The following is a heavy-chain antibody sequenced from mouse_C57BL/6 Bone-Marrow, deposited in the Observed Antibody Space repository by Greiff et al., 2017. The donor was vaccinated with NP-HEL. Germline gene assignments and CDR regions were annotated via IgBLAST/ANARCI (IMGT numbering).Heavy chain of an antibody. CDR3: ASPNWDVGFAY. D-gene: IGHD4-1*01. Sequence: EVKLQESGPGLVKPSQSLSLTCSVTGYSITSGYYWNWIRQFPGNKLEWMGYISYDGSNNYNPSLKNRISITRDTSKNQFFLKLNSVTTEDTATYYCASPNWDVGFAYWGQGTLVTVSA. V-gene: IGHV3-6*01. CDR1: GYSITSGYY. CDR2: ISYDGSN. J-gene: IGHJ3*01.